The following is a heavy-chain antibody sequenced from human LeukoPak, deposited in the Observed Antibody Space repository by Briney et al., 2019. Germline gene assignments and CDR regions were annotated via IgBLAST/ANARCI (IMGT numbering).Heavy chain of an antibody. D-gene: IGHD5-24*01. J-gene: IGHJ6*03. CDR3: AGLRDGSYYYYYYMDV. CDR1: AFTFSSDS. Sequence: GGSLRLSCTASAFTFSSDSMNWVRQTPGKGLEWVSVIYSGGSTYYADSVKGRFTISRDNSKNTLYLQMNSLRAEDTAVYYCAGLRDGSYYYYYYMDVWGKGTTVTVSS. CDR2: IYSGGST. V-gene: IGHV3-53*01.